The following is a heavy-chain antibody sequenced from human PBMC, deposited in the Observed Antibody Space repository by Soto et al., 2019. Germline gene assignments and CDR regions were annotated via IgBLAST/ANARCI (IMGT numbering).Heavy chain of an antibody. J-gene: IGHJ4*02. Sequence: SETLSLTCTVSGGSLSSYYWGWIRQPPGKGLEWIGYIYYSGSTNYNPSLKSRVTISVDTSKNQFSLKLSSVTAADTAVYYCARDSPSRIGGYRYGIDYWGQGTLVTVSS. CDR1: GGSLSSYY. CDR3: ARDSPSRIGGYRYGIDY. D-gene: IGHD5-18*01. CDR2: IYYSGST. V-gene: IGHV4-59*01.